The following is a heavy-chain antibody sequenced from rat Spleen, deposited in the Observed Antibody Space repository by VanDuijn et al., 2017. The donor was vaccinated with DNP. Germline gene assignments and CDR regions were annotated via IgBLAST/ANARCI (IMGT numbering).Heavy chain of an antibody. D-gene: IGHD5-1*01. Sequence: QVQLQQSGAELAKPGSSVKISCKASGYTFTSYYIGWIKQTTGQGREWIGIINPGSGGTTYNVKFKGKATLTEDKSSSTAFLQLSSLTPDDSAVYYCASSNWGYYWYFDFWGPGTMVTVSS. V-gene: IGHV1-43*01. CDR1: GYTFTSYY. CDR2: INPGSGGT. J-gene: IGHJ1*01. CDR3: ASSNWGYYWYFDF.